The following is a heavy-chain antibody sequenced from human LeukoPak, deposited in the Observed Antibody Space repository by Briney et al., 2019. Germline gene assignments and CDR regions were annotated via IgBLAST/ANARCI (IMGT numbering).Heavy chain of an antibody. Sequence: GGSLRLSCAASGFTFSSYAMSWVRQAPGKGLEWVSAISGSGGSTYYADSVKGRFTISRDNSKNTLYLQMNSLRAEDTAVYYCAKFIRISGYQLPHPAEYFQHWGQGTLVTVSS. D-gene: IGHD2-2*01. J-gene: IGHJ1*01. CDR2: ISGSGGST. CDR3: AKFIRISGYQLPHPAEYFQH. V-gene: IGHV3-23*01. CDR1: GFTFSSYA.